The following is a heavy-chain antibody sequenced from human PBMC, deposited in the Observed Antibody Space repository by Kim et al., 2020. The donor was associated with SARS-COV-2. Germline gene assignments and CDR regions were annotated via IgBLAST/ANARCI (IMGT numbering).Heavy chain of an antibody. CDR3: ARGRAGVVPSPILGLGPYYDYYAMDV. J-gene: IGHJ6*02. Sequence: SETLSLTCAVFGGSFSGYDWTWIRQSPGQGLEWIGEINQSGGTNCNPYLKSRVTISLDTSKNQFSLKLRSVTAADTGVYYCARGRAGVVPSPILGLGPYYDYYAMDVWGQGTTITVSS. CDR2: INQSGGT. CDR1: GGSFSGYD. D-gene: IGHD3-3*01. V-gene: IGHV4-34*01.